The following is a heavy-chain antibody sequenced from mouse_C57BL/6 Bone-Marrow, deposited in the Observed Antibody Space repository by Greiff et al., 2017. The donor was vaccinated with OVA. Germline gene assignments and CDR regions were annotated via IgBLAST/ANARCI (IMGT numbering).Heavy chain of an antibody. Sequence: QVQLQQPGAELVRPGTSVKLSCKASGYTFTSYWMHWVKQRPGQGLEWIGVIDPSDSYTNYNQKFKGKATLTVDTSSSTAYMQLSRLTSEDSAVYYCARTFFFAYWGQGTLVTVSA. V-gene: IGHV1-59*01. CDR1: GYTFTSYW. CDR2: IDPSDSYT. J-gene: IGHJ3*01. CDR3: ARTFFFAY.